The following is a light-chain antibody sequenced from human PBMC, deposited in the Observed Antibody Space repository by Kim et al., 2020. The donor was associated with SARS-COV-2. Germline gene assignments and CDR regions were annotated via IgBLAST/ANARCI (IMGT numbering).Light chain of an antibody. V-gene: IGLV4-69*01. CDR2: VNSDGSH. CDR3: QTWGTGLNWV. J-gene: IGLJ3*02. Sequence: QLVLTQSPSASASLGASVKLTCTLSSGHSSYAIAWHQQQPEKGPRYLMKVNSDGSHSKGDGIFDRFSGSSSGAERYLTISSLQSEDEAEYYCQTWGTGLNWVFGGGTQLTVL. CDR1: SGHSSYA.